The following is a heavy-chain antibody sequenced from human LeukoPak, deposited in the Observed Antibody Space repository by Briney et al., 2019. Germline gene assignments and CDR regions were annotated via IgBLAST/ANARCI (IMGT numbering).Heavy chain of an antibody. J-gene: IGHJ4*02. CDR3: AKDRSSGYYYGYFDY. CDR2: ISSSGSTI. CDR1: GFTFSDYY. V-gene: IGHV3-11*01. Sequence: GGSLRLSCAASGFTFSDYYMSWIRQAPGKGLEWVSYISSSGSTIYYADSVEGRFTISRDNSKNTLYLQMNSLRAEDTAVYYCAKDRSSGYYYGYFDYWGQGTLVTVSS. D-gene: IGHD3-22*01.